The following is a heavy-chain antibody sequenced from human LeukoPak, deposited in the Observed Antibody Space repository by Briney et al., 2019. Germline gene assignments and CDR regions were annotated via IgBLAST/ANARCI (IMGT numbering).Heavy chain of an antibody. CDR1: GLTVSNVW. CDR3: TQGSGSYYDY. CDR2: IKSKKDGGTT. V-gene: IGHV3-15*07. J-gene: IGHJ4*02. Sequence: PGGSLRLSCAVSGLTVSNVWMNWVRQAPGKGLEWVGRIKSKKDGGTTEFAAPVRGRFTISRDDSQNTLYLQMNSLTSDDTAVYYCTQGSGSYYDYWGQGTLVTVSS. D-gene: IGHD3-22*01.